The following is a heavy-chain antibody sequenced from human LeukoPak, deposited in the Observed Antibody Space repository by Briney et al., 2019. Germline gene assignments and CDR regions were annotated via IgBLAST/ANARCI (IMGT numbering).Heavy chain of an antibody. CDR2: INHSGST. CDR3: ARVLGSQGDILTGRESNWFDP. CDR1: GGSFSSYY. Sequence: SETLSLTCAVYGGSFSSYYGSWIRQPPGKGLEWIGEINHSGSTNYNPSLKGRVTISVDTSKNQFSLKLSSVTAADTAVYYCARVLGSQGDILTGRESNWFDPWGQGNLVTVSS. D-gene: IGHD3-9*01. V-gene: IGHV4-34*01. J-gene: IGHJ5*02.